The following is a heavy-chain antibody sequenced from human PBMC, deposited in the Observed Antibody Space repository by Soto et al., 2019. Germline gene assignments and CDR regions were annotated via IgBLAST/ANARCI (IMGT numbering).Heavy chain of an antibody. D-gene: IGHD1-26*01. CDR1: GYTFTRYG. J-gene: IGHJ6*02. CDR2: ISGYNGDT. Sequence: QGQLVQSGPEVKKPGASVKVSCKASGYTFTRYGISWVRQAPGQGLEWMGWISGYNGDTNYAQKVQGRVTMTIDTSTSTAYMELRSLTADDTAIYYCANNGKLPYYYYGMDVWGQGTTVTVSS. V-gene: IGHV1-18*01. CDR3: ANNGKLPYYYYGMDV.